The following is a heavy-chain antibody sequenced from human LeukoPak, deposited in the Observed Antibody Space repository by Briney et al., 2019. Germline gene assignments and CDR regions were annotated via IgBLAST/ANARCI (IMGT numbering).Heavy chain of an antibody. D-gene: IGHD3-10*01. CDR2: IHYSGST. J-gene: IGHJ4*02. CDR3: ALGEYGSGSESFDY. Sequence: SETLSLTCTVSGGSISSGSYYWSWIRQPPGKGLEWIGSIHYSGSTNYNPSLKSRVTISVDTSKNQFSLKLSSVTAADTAVYYCALGEYGSGSESFDYWGQGTLVTVSS. V-gene: IGHV4-39*01. CDR1: GGSISSGSYY.